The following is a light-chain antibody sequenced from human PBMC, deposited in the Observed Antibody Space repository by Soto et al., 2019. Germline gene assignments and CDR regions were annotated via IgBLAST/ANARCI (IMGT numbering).Light chain of an antibody. V-gene: IGKV2-30*01. CDR2: KVS. CDR1: QSLVYSDGNTY. Sequence: DIVMTQSPLSLPVALGQPASISCRSSQSLVYSDGNTYLNWFHQRPGQSPRRLIYKVSDRDSGVPDRFSGSGSGTDFTLRISRVEAEDVGVYYCMQGRQLTYTFGQGTKLEIK. CDR3: MQGRQLTYT. J-gene: IGKJ2*01.